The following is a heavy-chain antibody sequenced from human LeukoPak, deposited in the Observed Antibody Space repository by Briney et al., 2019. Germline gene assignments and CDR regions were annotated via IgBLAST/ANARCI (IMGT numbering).Heavy chain of an antibody. V-gene: IGHV1-2*02. CDR2: INPNSGGT. J-gene: IGHJ6*02. Sequence: GASVKVSCKAFGYTFTGYYTHWVRQAPGQGLEWMGWINPNSGGTNYAQKFQGRVTMTRDTSISTAYMELSRLRSDDTAVYYCARGPGLYYYYGMDVWGQGTTVTVSS. D-gene: IGHD1-14*01. CDR3: ARGPGLYYYYGMDV. CDR1: GYTFTGYY.